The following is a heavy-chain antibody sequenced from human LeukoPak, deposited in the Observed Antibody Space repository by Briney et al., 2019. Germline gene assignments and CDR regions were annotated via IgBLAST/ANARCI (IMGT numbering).Heavy chain of an antibody. J-gene: IGHJ5*02. Sequence: SETLSLTCTVSGGSISSGDYYWSWIRQPPGKGLEWIGYIYYSGSTYYNPSLKSRVTISVDTSKNQFSLKLSSVTAADTAVYYCARDLGYGSGSYHMDWFDPWGQGTLVTVSS. CDR1: GGSISSGDYY. D-gene: IGHD3-10*01. CDR2: IYYSGST. V-gene: IGHV4-30-4*01. CDR3: ARDLGYGSGSYHMDWFDP.